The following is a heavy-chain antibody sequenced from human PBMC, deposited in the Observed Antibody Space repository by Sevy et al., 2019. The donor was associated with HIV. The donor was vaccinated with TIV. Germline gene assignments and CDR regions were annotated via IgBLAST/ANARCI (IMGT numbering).Heavy chain of an antibody. CDR3: TRGLGIVLAPASEVRSSWNEDSPLSFDY. J-gene: IGHJ4*02. V-gene: IGHV3-49*03. CDR2: IRSKAYGGTT. CDR1: GFTFGDYA. Sequence: GGSLRLSCTTSGFTFGDYAMNWFRQAPGKGLEWVGFIRSKAYGGTTEYAASVTGRFTISRDDSKSIASMQMNGLKTEDTAVNYCTRGLGIVLAPASEVRSSWNEDSPLSFDYWGQGTLVTVSS. D-gene: IGHD2-2*01.